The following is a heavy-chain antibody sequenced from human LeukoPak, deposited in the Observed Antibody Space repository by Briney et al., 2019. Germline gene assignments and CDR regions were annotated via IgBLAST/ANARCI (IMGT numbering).Heavy chain of an antibody. J-gene: IGHJ4*02. CDR2: IYYSGST. CDR1: GGSISSGGYY. CDR3: ARGIDDFWSGYSPLDH. D-gene: IGHD3-3*01. V-gene: IGHV4-31*03. Sequence: PSQTLSLTCTVSGGSISSGGYYWSWIRQHPGKGLEWIGYIYYSGSTYYNPSLKSRVTISVDTSKNQFSLKLSSVTAADTAVYYCARGIDDFWSGYSPLDHWGQGTLVTVSS.